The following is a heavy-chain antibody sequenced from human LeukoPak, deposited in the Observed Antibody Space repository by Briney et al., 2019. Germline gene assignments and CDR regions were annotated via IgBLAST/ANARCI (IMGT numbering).Heavy chain of an antibody. CDR1: GFTFSSYD. Sequence: GGSLRLSCAASGFTFSSYDMHGVRQATGKGLGGVSAIGTAGDTYYPGSVKGRFTISRENAKNSLYLQMNSLRAGDTAVCYCARATSGRYYDFDYWGQGTLVTVYS. J-gene: IGHJ4*02. V-gene: IGHV3-13*01. CDR3: ARATSGRYYDFDY. D-gene: IGHD1-26*01. CDR2: IGTAGDT.